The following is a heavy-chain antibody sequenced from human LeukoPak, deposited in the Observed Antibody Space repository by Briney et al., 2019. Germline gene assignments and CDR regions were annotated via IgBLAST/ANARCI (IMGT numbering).Heavy chain of an antibody. CDR2: ISDSGGST. CDR1: GFTFSDYA. Sequence: GGSLRLSCVAPGFTFSDYAMSWVRQAPGKGLEWVSGISDSGGSTYYADSVKGRCTISRDNSKNTVSLQMNNLRAEDTAVYFCARHDSFIPYWGQGTLVTVTS. CDR3: ARHDSFIPY. J-gene: IGHJ4*02. D-gene: IGHD3-16*02. V-gene: IGHV3-23*01.